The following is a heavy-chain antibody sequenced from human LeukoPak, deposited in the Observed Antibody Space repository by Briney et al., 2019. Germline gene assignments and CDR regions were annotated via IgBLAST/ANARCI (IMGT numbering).Heavy chain of an antibody. CDR3: ARGLSIFGIDP. CDR2: INHSGST. CDR1: GGSFSGYY. J-gene: IGHJ5*02. V-gene: IGHV4-34*01. Sequence: SETLSLTCAVYGGSFSGYYWSRIRQPPGKGLEWIGEINHSGSTNYNPSLKSRVTISVDTSKNQLSLKLSSVTAADTAVYYCARGLSIFGIDPWGQGTLVTVSS. D-gene: IGHD3-3*01.